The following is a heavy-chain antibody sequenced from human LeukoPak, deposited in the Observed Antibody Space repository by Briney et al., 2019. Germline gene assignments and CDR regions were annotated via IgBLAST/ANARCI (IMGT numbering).Heavy chain of an antibody. D-gene: IGHD5-18*01. CDR1: GYTFTGYY. V-gene: IGHV1-2*02. Sequence: ASVKVSCKASGYTFTGYYMHWVRQAPGQGLEWMGWINPNSGDTNYAQNFQGRVTMTRDTSISTAYMELSRLRSDDTAMYYCARVRVDTGLDYWGQGTLVTVSS. CDR3: ARVRVDTGLDY. CDR2: INPNSGDT. J-gene: IGHJ4*02.